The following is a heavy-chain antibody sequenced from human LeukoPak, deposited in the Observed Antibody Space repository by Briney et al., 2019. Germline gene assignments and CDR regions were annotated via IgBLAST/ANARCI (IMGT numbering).Heavy chain of an antibody. CDR2: IDWDDNK. V-gene: IGHV2-70*11. CDR3: ARGLNYDSSGYYKYHFDY. Sequence: ESGPALVKSTQTLTLTCAFSGFSLKTSGVCVSWIRQPPGKALEWLARIDWDDNKYYSTSLKTRLTISKDTSKNQVVLTMTNMGPVDTATYYCARGLNYDSSGYYKYHFDYWGQGTLVTVSS. CDR1: GFSLKTSGVC. J-gene: IGHJ4*02. D-gene: IGHD3-22*01.